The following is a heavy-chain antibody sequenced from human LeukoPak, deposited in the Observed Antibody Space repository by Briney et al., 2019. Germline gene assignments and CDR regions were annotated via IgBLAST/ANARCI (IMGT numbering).Heavy chain of an antibody. J-gene: IGHJ4*02. CDR2: IYHSGST. V-gene: IGHV4-4*02. CDR3: AREGYSSGWYDDY. D-gene: IGHD6-19*01. CDR1: GGSISSSNW. Sequence: SETLSLTCAVSGGSISSSNWWSWVRQPPGKGLEWIGEIYHSGSTNYNPSLKSRVTISVDKSKNQFSLKLSSVTAADTAVYYCAREGYSSGWYDDYWGQGTLVTVSS.